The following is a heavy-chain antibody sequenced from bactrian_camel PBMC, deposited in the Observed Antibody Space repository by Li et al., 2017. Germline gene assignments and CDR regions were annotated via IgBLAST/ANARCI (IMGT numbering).Heavy chain of an antibody. CDR1: EYADRNSW. D-gene: IGHD1*01. Sequence: HVQLVESGGGSVQVGGSLRLSCTASEYADRNSWISWVRQTPDKEREGIASIWTDTGRTVYADSVGGRFTISRDNGKSTVDLGMNNLKPEDTAMYFCAAKRSQSGSDWRDPDAYNHWGSGTQVTVS. CDR2: IWTDTGRT. CDR3: AAKRSQSGSDWRDPDAYNH. V-gene: IGHV3S1*01. J-gene: IGHJ4*01.